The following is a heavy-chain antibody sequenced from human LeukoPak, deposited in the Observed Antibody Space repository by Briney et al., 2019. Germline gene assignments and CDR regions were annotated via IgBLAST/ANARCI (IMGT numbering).Heavy chain of an antibody. CDR1: GGSFSGYY. CDR3: ARSLGVTKTLRNWFDP. Sequence: PSETLSLTCAVYGGSFSGYYWSWIRQPPGKGLEWIGEINHSGSTNYNPSLKSRVTISVDTSKNQFSLKLSSVTAADTAVYYCARSLGVTKTLRNWFDPWGQGTLVTVSS. D-gene: IGHD4-23*01. V-gene: IGHV4-34*01. J-gene: IGHJ5*02. CDR2: INHSGST.